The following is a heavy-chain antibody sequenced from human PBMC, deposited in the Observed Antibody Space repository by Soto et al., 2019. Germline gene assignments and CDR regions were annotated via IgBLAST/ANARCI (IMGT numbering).Heavy chain of an antibody. CDR3: ARGIDFFGVVPAAIRAPHDYYYYGMDV. V-gene: IGHV1-3*01. J-gene: IGHJ6*02. CDR1: GYTFTSYA. D-gene: IGHD2-2*01. Sequence: GASVKVSFKASGYTFTSYAMHWVRQAPGQRLEWMGWINAGNGNTKYSQKFQGRVTITRDTSASTAYMELSSLRSEDTAVYYCARGIDFFGVVPAAIRAPHDYYYYGMDVWGQGTTVTVSS. CDR2: INAGNGNT.